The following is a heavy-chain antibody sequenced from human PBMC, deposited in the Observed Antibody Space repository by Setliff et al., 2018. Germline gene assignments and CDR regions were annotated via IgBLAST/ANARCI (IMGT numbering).Heavy chain of an antibody. V-gene: IGHV4-31*03. CDR2: IYYSGSTS. D-gene: IGHD1-26*01. Sequence: SETLSLTCTVSGGSISSGGYYWSWIRQHPGKGLEWIGYIYYSGSTSYYNPSFKSRVTMSIDTSNSQFSLKLRSVTAADPAIYYCARDASASDGRNALDIWGQGTMVTVSS. CDR3: ARDASASDGRNALDI. CDR1: GGSISSGGYY. J-gene: IGHJ3*02.